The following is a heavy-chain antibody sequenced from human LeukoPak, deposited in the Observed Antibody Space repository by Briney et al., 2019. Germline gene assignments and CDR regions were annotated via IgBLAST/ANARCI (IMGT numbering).Heavy chain of an antibody. CDR1: GGTFSSYA. Sequence: ASVKVSCKASGGTFSSYAISWVRQAPGQGLEWMGRIIPIFGTANYAQKFQGRVTITTDESTGTAYMELSSLRSEDTAVYYCARGNYGSGTIPTIRFDYWGRGTLVTVSS. D-gene: IGHD3-10*01. V-gene: IGHV1-69*05. J-gene: IGHJ4*02. CDR3: ARGNYGSGTIPTIRFDY. CDR2: IIPIFGTA.